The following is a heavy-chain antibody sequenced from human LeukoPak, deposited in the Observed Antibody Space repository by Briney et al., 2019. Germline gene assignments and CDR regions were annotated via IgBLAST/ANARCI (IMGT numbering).Heavy chain of an antibody. V-gene: IGHV3-74*01. Sequence: QAGGSLRLSCAASGLTFSSYWMHWVRQAPGKGLVWVSRINSDGSGTTYADSVKGRFTISRGNAKNTLYLQVNSLRAEGTAVYYCAKARPAIAARVGSYYYGMDVWGQGTTVTVSS. J-gene: IGHJ6*02. CDR3: AKARPAIAARVGSYYYGMDV. D-gene: IGHD6-6*01. CDR1: GLTFSSYW. CDR2: INSDGSGT.